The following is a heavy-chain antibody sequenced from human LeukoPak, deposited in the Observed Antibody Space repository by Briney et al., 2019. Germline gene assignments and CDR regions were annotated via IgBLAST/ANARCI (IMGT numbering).Heavy chain of an antibody. D-gene: IGHD3-10*01. J-gene: IGHJ4*02. CDR3: GSDSGSYYYYFDY. Sequence: ASVKVSCKASGGTFSSYAISWVRQAPGQGLEWMGRIIPILGIANYAQKFQGRVTITADKSTSTAYMELSSLRSEDTAVYYCGSDSGSYYYYFDYWGQGILVTVSS. V-gene: IGHV1-69*04. CDR2: IIPILGIA. CDR1: GGTFSSYA.